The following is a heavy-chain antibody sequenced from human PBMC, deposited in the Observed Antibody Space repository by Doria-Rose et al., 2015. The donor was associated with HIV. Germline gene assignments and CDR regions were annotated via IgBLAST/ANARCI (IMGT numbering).Heavy chain of an antibody. V-gene: IGHV2-26*01. CDR3: ARIKSSRWYHKYYFDF. Sequence: QWGPVLVKPTETLTLTCTVSGVSLSSPGMGVSWIRQPPGKALEWLANIFSDDERSYKTSLKSRLTISSGTSKSQVVITMTDMDPVDTATYYCARIKSSRWYHKYYFDFWGQGTLVIVSA. D-gene: IGHD6-13*01. CDR2: IFSDDER. CDR1: GVSLSSPGMG. J-gene: IGHJ4*02.